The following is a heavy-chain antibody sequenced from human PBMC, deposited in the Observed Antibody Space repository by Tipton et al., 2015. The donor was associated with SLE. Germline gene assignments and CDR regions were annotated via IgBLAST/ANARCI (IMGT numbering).Heavy chain of an antibody. D-gene: IGHD3-22*01. CDR2: IDQNGNT. J-gene: IGHJ4*02. Sequence: TLSLTCAVYGGSFSDYFWSWIRQPPGKGLEWIGEIDQNGNTNYNPSLKSRVTMSGDTSKNEFSLKLNSVTAADTAIYYCVRGPRGSSGYPNWGQGTLVTVSS. CDR3: VRGPRGSSGYPN. CDR1: GGSFSDYF. V-gene: IGHV4-34*01.